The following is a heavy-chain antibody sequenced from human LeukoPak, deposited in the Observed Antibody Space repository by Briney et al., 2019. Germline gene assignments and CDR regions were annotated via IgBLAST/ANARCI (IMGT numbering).Heavy chain of an antibody. D-gene: IGHD6-13*01. CDR1: GFTFSDYY. J-gene: IGHJ4*02. CDR2: ISSSGSTI. V-gene: IGHV3-11*04. CDR3: ARSGAAAADFDY. Sequence: TGGSLRLSCAASGFTFSDYYMSWIRQAPGKGLEWVSYISSSGSTIYYADYVKGRFTISRDNAKNSLYLQMNSLRAEDTAVYYCARSGAAAADFDYWGQGTLVTVSS.